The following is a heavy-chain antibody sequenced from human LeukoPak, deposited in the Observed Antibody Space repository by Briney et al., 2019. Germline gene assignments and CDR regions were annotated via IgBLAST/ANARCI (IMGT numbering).Heavy chain of an antibody. V-gene: IGHV4-34*01. CDR2: INHSGST. D-gene: IGHD1-14*01. CDR1: GGSFSGYY. J-gene: IGHJ3*02. Sequence: PSETLSLTCAVYGGSFSGYYWSWIRQPPGKGLEWIGEINHSGSTNYNPSLKSRVTISVDTSKNQFSLKLRSVTAADTAVYYCARDQISINALDMWGQGTMVTVSS. CDR3: ARDQISINALDM.